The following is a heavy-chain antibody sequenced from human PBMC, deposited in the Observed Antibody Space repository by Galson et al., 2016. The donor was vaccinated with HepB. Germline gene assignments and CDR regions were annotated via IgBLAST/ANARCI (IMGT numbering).Heavy chain of an antibody. J-gene: IGHJ6*02. CDR2: ISYDGSNK. CDR3: AKDVLIRYFDWQGGMDV. D-gene: IGHD3-9*01. Sequence: PGKGLEWVAVISYDGSNKYYADSVKGRFTISRDNSKNTLYLQMNSLRAEDTAVYYCAKDVLIRYFDWQGGMDVWGQGTTVTVSS. V-gene: IGHV3-30*18.